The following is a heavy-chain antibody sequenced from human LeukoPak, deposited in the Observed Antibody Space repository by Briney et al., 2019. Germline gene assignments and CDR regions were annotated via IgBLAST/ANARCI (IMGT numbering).Heavy chain of an antibody. D-gene: IGHD3-10*01. CDR3: ARDRGLLWFGENWAFDY. CDR1: GYTFTGYY. CDR2: INPNSGGT. V-gene: IGHV1-2*02. Sequence: GASVKVSCKASGYTFTGYYMHWVRQAPGQGLEWMGWINPNSGGTNYAQKFQGRVTMTRDTSISTAYMELSRLRSDDTAVYYCARDRGLLWFGENWAFDYWGQGTLVTVSS. J-gene: IGHJ4*02.